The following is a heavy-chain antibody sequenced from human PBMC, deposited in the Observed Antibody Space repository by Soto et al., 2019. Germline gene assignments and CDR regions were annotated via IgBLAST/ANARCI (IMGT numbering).Heavy chain of an antibody. J-gene: IGHJ4*02. D-gene: IGHD6-13*01. CDR3: ARAFTRYSSPPGPLEY. CDR1: GDSISSGDYY. Sequence: QVQLRESGPGLVKPSQTLSLTCTVSGDSISSGDYYWSWIRQPPGKGLEWIGCIYYSGNTYYNPSRQRRFSVSVAPSKNQFSLQLSSVTVAATAVYYCARAFTRYSSPPGPLEYWGRGTLVTVSS. CDR2: IYYSGNT. V-gene: IGHV4-30-4*01.